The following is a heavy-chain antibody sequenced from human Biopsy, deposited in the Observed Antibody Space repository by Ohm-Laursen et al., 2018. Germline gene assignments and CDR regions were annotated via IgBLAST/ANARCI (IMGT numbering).Heavy chain of an antibody. CDR1: EDILARYA. D-gene: IGHD3-16*02. J-gene: IGHJ3*02. CDR2: MNPYSGST. CDR3: AIVRRFAFDI. V-gene: IGHV1-8*01. Sequence: ASVKVSCKASEDILARYAIVWVRQAPGQGLEWMGWMNPYSGSTGYAPKFQGRLSLTRNTSTSTGYMELSSLRSEDTALYYCAIVRRFAFDIWGQGTMVTVSS.